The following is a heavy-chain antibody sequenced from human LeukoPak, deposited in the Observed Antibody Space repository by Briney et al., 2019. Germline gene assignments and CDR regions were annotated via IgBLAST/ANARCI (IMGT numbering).Heavy chain of an antibody. J-gene: IGHJ5*02. CDR1: GYTFTGYY. CDR3: ARGQGKLLWFGESPRWFDP. Sequence: ASVKVSCKASGYTFTGYYMHWVRQAPGQGLEWMGWINPNSGGTNYAQKFQGRVTITRNTSISTAYMELSSLRSEDTAVYYCARGQGKLLWFGESPRWFDPWGQGTLVTVSS. V-gene: IGHV1-2*02. CDR2: INPNSGGT. D-gene: IGHD3-10*01.